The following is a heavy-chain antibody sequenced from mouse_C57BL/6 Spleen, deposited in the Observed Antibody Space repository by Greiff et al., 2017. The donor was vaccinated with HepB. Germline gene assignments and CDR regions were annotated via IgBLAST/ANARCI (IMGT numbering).Heavy chain of an antibody. CDR3: TRPLLSYAGYAMDY. V-gene: IGHV6-6*01. Sequence: EVMLVESGGGLVQPGGSMKLSCAASGFTFSDAWMDWVRQSPEKGLEWVAEIRNKANNHATYYAESVKGRFTISRDDSKSSVYLQMNSLRAEDTGIYYCTRPLLSYAGYAMDYWGQGTSVTVSS. D-gene: IGHD2-10*01. CDR2: IRNKANNHAT. CDR1: GFTFSDAW. J-gene: IGHJ4*01.